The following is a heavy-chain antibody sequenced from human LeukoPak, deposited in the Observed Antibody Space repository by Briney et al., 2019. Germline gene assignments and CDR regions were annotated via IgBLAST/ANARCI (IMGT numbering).Heavy chain of an antibody. J-gene: IGHJ6*02. CDR3: AKEGYYYDSSGYNYYYGMDV. Sequence: QPGGSLRLSCAASGFTFSSYGMHRVRQAPGKGLEWVAVISYDGSNKYYADSVKGRFTISRDNSKNTLYLQMNSLRAEDTAVYYCAKEGYYYDSSGYNYYYGMDVWGQGTTVTVSS. CDR2: ISYDGSNK. CDR1: GFTFSSYG. V-gene: IGHV3-30*18. D-gene: IGHD3-22*01.